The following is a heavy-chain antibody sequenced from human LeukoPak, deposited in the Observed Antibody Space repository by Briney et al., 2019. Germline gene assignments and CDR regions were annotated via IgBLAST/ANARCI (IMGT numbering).Heavy chain of an antibody. Sequence: SETLSLTCTVSGGSISSGGYYWSWIRQHPGKGPEWIGYICYSGSTYYNPSLKSRVTISVDASKNQFSLKLSSVTAADTAVYYCARDRPTISGGSIDYWGQGTLVTVSS. CDR2: ICYSGST. V-gene: IGHV4-31*03. D-gene: IGHD2-15*01. CDR1: GGSISSGGYY. CDR3: ARDRPTISGGSIDY. J-gene: IGHJ4*02.